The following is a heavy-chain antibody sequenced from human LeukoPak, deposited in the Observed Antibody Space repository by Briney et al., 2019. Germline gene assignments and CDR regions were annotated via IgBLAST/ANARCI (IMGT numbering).Heavy chain of an antibody. V-gene: IGHV1-69*05. Sequence: SVKVSCKASGGTFSSYAISWVRQAPGQGLEWMGGIIPIFGTANYAQKFQGRVTMTRDTSTSTVYMELSSLRSEDTAVYYCAVSGSQKNWFDPWGQGTLVTVSS. CDR3: AVSGSQKNWFDP. J-gene: IGHJ5*02. D-gene: IGHD3-10*01. CDR1: GGTFSSYA. CDR2: IIPIFGTA.